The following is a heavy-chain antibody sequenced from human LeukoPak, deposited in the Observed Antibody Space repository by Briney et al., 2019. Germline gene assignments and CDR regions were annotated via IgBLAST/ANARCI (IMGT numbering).Heavy chain of an antibody. CDR1: GFTFSSYW. D-gene: IGHD6-19*01. V-gene: IGHV3-23*01. CDR2: ISGSGGST. CDR3: AKDYTRIAVAAIFDY. Sequence: GGSLRLSCAASGFTFSSYWMSWVRQAPGKGLEWVSAISGSGGSTYYADSVKGRFTISRDNSKNTLYLQMNSLRAEDTAVYYCAKDYTRIAVAAIFDYWGQGTLVTVSS. J-gene: IGHJ4*02.